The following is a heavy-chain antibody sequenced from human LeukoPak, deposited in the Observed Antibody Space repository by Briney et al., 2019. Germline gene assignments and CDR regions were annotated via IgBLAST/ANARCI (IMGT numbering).Heavy chain of an antibody. Sequence: GGSLRLSCAASGFTFNNYAMSWVRQAPGKGLEWVSSISGSGGSTYYADSVKGRFTISRDNAKNSLYLQMNSLRAEDTAVYYCAKKGSRIAAAGPYFDYWGQGTLVTVSS. CDR2: ISGSGGST. CDR1: GFTFNNYA. V-gene: IGHV3-23*01. J-gene: IGHJ4*02. CDR3: AKKGSRIAAAGPYFDY. D-gene: IGHD6-13*01.